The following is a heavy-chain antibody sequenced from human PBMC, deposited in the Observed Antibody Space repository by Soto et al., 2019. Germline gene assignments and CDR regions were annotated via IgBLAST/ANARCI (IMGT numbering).Heavy chain of an antibody. D-gene: IGHD1-26*01. CDR1: GFTFSTYA. CDR2: ISGRGGST. J-gene: IGHJ4*02. Sequence: EVQLLESGGGLVQPGGSLRLACAASGFTFSTYAMSWVRQAPGKGLEWVSVISGRGGSTYYADSVKGRFTISRDNSKKTLYVQMNSLRVEDTAVYYCASTYSGSYSYFDYWGQGTLVTVSS. V-gene: IGHV3-23*01. CDR3: ASTYSGSYSYFDY.